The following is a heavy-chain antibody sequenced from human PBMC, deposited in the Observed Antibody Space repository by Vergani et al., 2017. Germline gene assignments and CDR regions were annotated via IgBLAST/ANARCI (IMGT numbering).Heavy chain of an antibody. CDR2: INHSGSA. J-gene: IGHJ4*02. D-gene: IGHD3-9*01. Sequence: QVQLQQWGAGLVKPSETLSLTCVVHGGSLSGSYWSSIRQPPGKGLEWIGEINHSGSANYNPSLQSRVTISIDTSKNQFSLRLFSVTAADTAVYYCARAGIWLPNNWGQGTLVTVS. CDR3: ARAGIWLPNN. V-gene: IGHV4-34*02. CDR1: GGSLSGSY.